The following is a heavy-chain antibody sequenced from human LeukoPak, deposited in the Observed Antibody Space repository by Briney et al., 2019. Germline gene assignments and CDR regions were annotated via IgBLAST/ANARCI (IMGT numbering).Heavy chain of an antibody. Sequence: SQTLSLTCAISGDSVSSNSVTWNWIRQSPSRGLEWLGRTYYRSTWCNDYAVSVRGRITVNPDTSKNQFSLHLNSVTPEDTAVYYCARRLTQYDCFDPWGQGILVTVSS. V-gene: IGHV6-1*01. CDR1: GDSVSSNSVT. J-gene: IGHJ5*02. CDR2: TYYRSTWCN. D-gene: IGHD2-2*01. CDR3: ARRLTQYDCFDP.